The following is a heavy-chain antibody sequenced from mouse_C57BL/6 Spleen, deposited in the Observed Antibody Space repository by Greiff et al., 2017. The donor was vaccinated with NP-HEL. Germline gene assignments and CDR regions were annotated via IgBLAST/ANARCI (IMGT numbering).Heavy chain of an antibody. Sequence: QVQLQQSGAELVRPGSSVKLSCKASGYTFTSYWMHWVKQRPIQGLEWIGNIDPSDSETHYNQKFKDKATLTVDKSSSTAYMQLSSLTSEDSAVYYCARSPYYGSSFYYFDYWGQGTTLTVSS. CDR1: GYTFTSYW. CDR2: IDPSDSET. J-gene: IGHJ2*01. D-gene: IGHD1-1*01. V-gene: IGHV1-52*01. CDR3: ARSPYYGSSFYYFDY.